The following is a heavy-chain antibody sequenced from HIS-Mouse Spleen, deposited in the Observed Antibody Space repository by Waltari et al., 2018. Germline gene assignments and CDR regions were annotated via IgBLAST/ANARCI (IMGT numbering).Heavy chain of an antibody. CDR1: GYTLPSYD. D-gene: IGHD3-3*01. J-gene: IGHJ4*02. CDR3: ARVYYDFWSGYYY. CDR2: MNPNSGNT. Sequence: QVQLVQSGAEVKKPGASVKVSCKASGYTLPSYDINGVRQATGQGLEWMGWMNPNSGNTGYAQKFQGRVTMTRNTSISTAYMELSSLRSEDTAVYYCARVYYDFWSGYYYWGQGTLVTVSS. V-gene: IGHV1-8*01.